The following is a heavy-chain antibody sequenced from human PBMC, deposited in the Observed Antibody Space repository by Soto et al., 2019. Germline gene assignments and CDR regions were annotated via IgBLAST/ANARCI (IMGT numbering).Heavy chain of an antibody. CDR1: GFTFGDYA. J-gene: IGHJ4*02. CDR3: TRDATAMADVIDY. D-gene: IGHD5-18*01. Sequence: GGSLRLSCTASGFTFGDYAMSWFRQAPGKGLEWVGFIGSKAYGGTTEYAASVKGRFTISRDDSKSIAYLQMNSLKTEDTAVYYCTRDATAMADVIDYWGQGTLVTVSS. V-gene: IGHV3-49*03. CDR2: IGSKAYGGTT.